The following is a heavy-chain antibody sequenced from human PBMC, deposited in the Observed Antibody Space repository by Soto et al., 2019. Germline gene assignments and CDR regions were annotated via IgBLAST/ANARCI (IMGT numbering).Heavy chain of an antibody. CDR3: ARGSGDWNYHYYYGMDV. Sequence: ASVKVSCKASGYTFTSYAMHWVRQAPGQRLEWMGWINAGNGNAKYSQKFQGRVTITRDTSASTAYMELSSLRSEDTAVYYCARGSGDWNYHYYYGMDVWGQGTTVTVSS. CDR2: INAGNGNA. V-gene: IGHV1-3*01. CDR1: GYTFTSYA. J-gene: IGHJ6*02. D-gene: IGHD1-1*01.